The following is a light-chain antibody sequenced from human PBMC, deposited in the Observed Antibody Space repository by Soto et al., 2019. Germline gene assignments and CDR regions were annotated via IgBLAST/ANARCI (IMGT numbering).Light chain of an antibody. Sequence: EIVLTQSPATLSLSPGERATLSCRASQSVSSSYLAWYQQKPGQAPRLLIYGASSRATGIPDRFSGSGSGTDFSLSISSLEPEDSAVYYCQQRSNWPITFGQGTRLEIK. CDR1: QSVSSSY. J-gene: IGKJ5*01. CDR3: QQRSNWPIT. V-gene: IGKV3D-20*02. CDR2: GAS.